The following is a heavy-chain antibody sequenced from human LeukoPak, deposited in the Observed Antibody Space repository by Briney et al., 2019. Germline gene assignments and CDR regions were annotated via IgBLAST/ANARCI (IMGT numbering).Heavy chain of an antibody. J-gene: IGHJ4*02. D-gene: IGHD3-3*01. CDR1: GNTFTYYY. Sequence: ASVKVSCKASGNTFTYYYFHWVRQAPGQGLEWMGWINPDSGGTGYAEKFKGRVTLTRDRTISTVYMEMSSLRSDDTAIYYCVRDRNDFWSGFLYWGQETLVTVSS. V-gene: IGHV1-2*02. CDR2: INPDSGGT. CDR3: VRDRNDFWSGFLY.